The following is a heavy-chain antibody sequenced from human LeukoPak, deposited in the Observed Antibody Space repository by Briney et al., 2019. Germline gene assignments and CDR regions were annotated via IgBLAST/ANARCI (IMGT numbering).Heavy chain of an antibody. CDR2: INHSGST. Sequence: SETLSLTCAVYGGSFSGYYWSWIRQPPGKGLEWIGEINHSGSTNYNPSLKSRVTISVDTSKNQFSLKLSSVTAADTAVYYCARGRFYFTGSSRGNYYGMDVWGQGTTVTVSS. CDR1: GGSFSGYY. CDR3: ARGRFYFTGSSRGNYYGMDV. D-gene: IGHD2-8*02. J-gene: IGHJ6*02. V-gene: IGHV4-34*01.